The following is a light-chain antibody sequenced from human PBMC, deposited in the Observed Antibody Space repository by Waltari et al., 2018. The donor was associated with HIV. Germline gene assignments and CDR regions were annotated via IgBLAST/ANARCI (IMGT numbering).Light chain of an antibody. J-gene: IGLJ1*01. CDR3: GTWDNRLNAYV. V-gene: IGLV1-51*01. CDR2: DNN. CDR1: SSNIGSNF. Sequence: QSVLTQAPSVSAAPGQKIAISCSGASSNIGSNFVSWYQQFPGRAPQLLIYDNNSRPSEIPDRFSGSKSGTSATLDITGLQTGDEADYYCGTWDNRLNAYVFGSGTEVTVL.